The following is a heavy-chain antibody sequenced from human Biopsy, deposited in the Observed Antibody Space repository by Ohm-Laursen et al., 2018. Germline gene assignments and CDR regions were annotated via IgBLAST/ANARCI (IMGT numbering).Heavy chain of an antibody. D-gene: IGHD4-23*01. CDR2: ISYTGYT. Sequence: GTLSLTCTVSGGSFTGHYWSWIRQPPGKGLERIGHISYTGYTSYNASLKSRVTISVDTSRNHFSLRLSSLTAADTAVYYCARGSNDSGGLYFPRWGQGTLLTVSS. CDR3: ARGSNDSGGLYFPR. CDR1: GGSFTGHY. V-gene: IGHV4-59*11. J-gene: IGHJ4*02.